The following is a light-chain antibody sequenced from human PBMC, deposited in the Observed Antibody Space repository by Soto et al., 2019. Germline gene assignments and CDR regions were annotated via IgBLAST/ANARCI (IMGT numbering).Light chain of an antibody. CDR3: QQSYSTPLT. CDR1: QSVSFY. J-gene: IGKJ4*01. Sequence: DIQMTQSPSTLSASVGDTVTVTCRASQSVSFYLAWYQHKPGKAPKLLIYDASSLESGVPSRFGGSGSGTDFTLTISSLQPEDFATYYCQQSYSTPLTFGGGTKVDIK. V-gene: IGKV1-39*01. CDR2: DAS.